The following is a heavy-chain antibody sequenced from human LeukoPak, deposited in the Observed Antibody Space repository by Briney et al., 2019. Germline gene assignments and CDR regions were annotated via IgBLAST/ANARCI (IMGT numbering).Heavy chain of an antibody. Sequence: GGSLRLSCAASGFTVSSNYMSWVRQAPVKGLEWGTVIYSGGRTYYGDSVKGRFTISREKSKKTLYLQMNSLRAEDTAVYYCAREESGYDSSGYYGYWGQGTLVTVSS. V-gene: IGHV3-53*01. CDR2: IYSGGRT. D-gene: IGHD3-22*01. CDR3: AREESGYDSSGYYGY. J-gene: IGHJ4*02. CDR1: GFTVSSNY.